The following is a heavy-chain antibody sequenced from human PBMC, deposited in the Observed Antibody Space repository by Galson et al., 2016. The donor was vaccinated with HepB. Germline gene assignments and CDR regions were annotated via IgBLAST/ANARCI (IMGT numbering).Heavy chain of an antibody. CDR2: IFHSGRT. V-gene: IGHV4-4*02. Sequence: ETLSLTCTVSGDSISSTNWWSWVRQPPGKGLEWIGEIFHSGRTNYNPALKSRVTISVDKSKNQFSRKLTSVTAADTAIYYCATPDLSSSWYGDYYGLDVWGQGTTVTVSS. CDR3: ATPDLSSSWYGDYYGLDV. D-gene: IGHD6-13*01. J-gene: IGHJ6*02. CDR1: GDSISSTNW.